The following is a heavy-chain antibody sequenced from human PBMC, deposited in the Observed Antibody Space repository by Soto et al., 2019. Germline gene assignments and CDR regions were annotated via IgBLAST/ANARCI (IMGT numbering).Heavy chain of an antibody. Sequence: GASVKVSCKASGDTFSNYAISWVRQAPGQGLEWMGRIIPIFGTANYAQKLQGRVTITADESTSTAYMELSSLRSDDTAVYYCATATKNYYESSGPAPFDYWGQGTLVTVSS. CDR2: IIPIFGTA. CDR1: GDTFSNYA. V-gene: IGHV1-69*13. D-gene: IGHD3-22*01. CDR3: ATATKNYYESSGPAPFDY. J-gene: IGHJ4*02.